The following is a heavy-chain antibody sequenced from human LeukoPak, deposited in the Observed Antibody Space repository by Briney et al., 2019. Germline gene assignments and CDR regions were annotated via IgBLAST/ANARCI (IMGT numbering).Heavy chain of an antibody. V-gene: IGHV3-23*01. D-gene: IGHD2-2*01. CDR1: GFTFSSYA. CDR2: ISGSGGST. CDR3: AKRGAVPAAPYYYYYMDV. Sequence: PGGSLRLSCAASGFTFSSYAMSWVRQAPGKGLEWVSAISGSGGSTYYADSVKGRFTISRDNSKNTLYLQMNSLRAEDTAVYYCAKRGAVPAAPYYYYYMDVWGKGTTVTVSS. J-gene: IGHJ6*03.